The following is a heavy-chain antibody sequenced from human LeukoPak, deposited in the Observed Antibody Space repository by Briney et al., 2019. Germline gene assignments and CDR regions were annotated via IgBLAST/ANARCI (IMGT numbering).Heavy chain of an antibody. CDR1: GFTFSSYA. CDR2: IAFDGSNA. J-gene: IGHJ3*02. V-gene: IGHV3-30-3*01. CDR3: AKGLGYCSSTSCYPSGAFDI. Sequence: GGSLGLSCVASGFTFSSYAMHWVRQAPGKGLEWVAVIAFDGSNALYADSVKGRFTISRDISKSTLYLEMNSLKAEDTAVYYCAKGLGYCSSTSCYPSGAFDIWGQGTMVTVSS. D-gene: IGHD2-2*01.